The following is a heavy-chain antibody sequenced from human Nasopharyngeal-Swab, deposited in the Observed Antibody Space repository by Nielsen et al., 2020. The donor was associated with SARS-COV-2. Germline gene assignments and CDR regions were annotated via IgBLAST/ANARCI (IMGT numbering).Heavy chain of an antibody. D-gene: IGHD3-10*01. CDR3: ARDLKGSGSYYNPILDY. CDR2: INSSSSTI. V-gene: IGHV3-48*02. Sequence: VRQAPGKGLEWVSYINSSSSTIYYADSVKGRFTISRDNAKNSLYLQMNSLRDEDTAVYYCARDLKGSGSYYNPILDYWGQGTLVTVSS. J-gene: IGHJ4*02.